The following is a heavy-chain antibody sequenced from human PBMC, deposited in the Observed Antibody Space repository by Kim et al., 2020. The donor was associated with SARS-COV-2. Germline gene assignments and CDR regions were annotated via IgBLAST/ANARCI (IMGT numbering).Heavy chain of an antibody. Sequence: ASVKVSCKASGYTLTGYYIHWVRLAPGQGLEWMGWINTNSGDTNYAQNFQGWVTMTRDTSISTAYMELNNLKSDDTAFYFCARGGEDDDEYYYYGLDVWGQGTTVTVSS. CDR1: GYTLTGYY. J-gene: IGHJ6*02. CDR2: INTNSGDT. CDR3: ARGGEDDDEYYYYGLDV. V-gene: IGHV1-2*04. D-gene: IGHD3-16*01.